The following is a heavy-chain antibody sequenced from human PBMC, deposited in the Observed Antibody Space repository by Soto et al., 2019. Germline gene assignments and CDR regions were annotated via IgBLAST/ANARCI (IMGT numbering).Heavy chain of an antibody. V-gene: IGHV4-59*01. D-gene: IGHD3-22*01. Sequence: LETLSLTCTVSGGSISSYYWSWIRQPPGKGLEWIGYIYYSGSNNYNPSLKGRITISVDTSKNQFSLKLSSVTAADTAVYYCARAADYYDSSGYYQSDAFDIWGQGTMVTVSS. CDR2: IYYSGSN. J-gene: IGHJ3*02. CDR1: GGSISSYY. CDR3: ARAADYYDSSGYYQSDAFDI.